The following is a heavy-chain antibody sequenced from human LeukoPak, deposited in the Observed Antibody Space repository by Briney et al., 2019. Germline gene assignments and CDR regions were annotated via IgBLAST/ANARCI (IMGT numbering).Heavy chain of an antibody. CDR2: IKQDGSEK. CDR3: AREQGGSGSYYYHYYGMDV. D-gene: IGHD3-10*01. CDR1: GFTFSSYW. V-gene: IGHV3-7*03. J-gene: IGHJ6*04. Sequence: GSLRLPCAASGFTFSSYWMSWVRQAPGKGLEWVANIKQDGSEKYYVDSVKGRFTISRDNAKNSLYLQMNSLRAEDTAVYYCAREQGGSGSYYYHYYGMDVWGKGTTVTVSS.